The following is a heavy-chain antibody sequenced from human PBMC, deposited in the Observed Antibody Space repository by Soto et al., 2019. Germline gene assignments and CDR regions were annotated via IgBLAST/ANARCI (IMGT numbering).Heavy chain of an antibody. CDR1: GFTCVNSA. Sequence: AGGSLRLSCAASGFTCVNSAIHWVRQAPGKGLEWVSSIGCGGENLDYADSVKGRFTISRDNSKNTLYLQMNSLRAEDTAVYYCAKGNYYDSSGYIPDYWGQGTLVTVSS. CDR3: AKGNYYDSSGYIPDY. V-gene: IGHV3-23*01. CDR2: IGCGGENL. D-gene: IGHD3-22*01. J-gene: IGHJ4*02.